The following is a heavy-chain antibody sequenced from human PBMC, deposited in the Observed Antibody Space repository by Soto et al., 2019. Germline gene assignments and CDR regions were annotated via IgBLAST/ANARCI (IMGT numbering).Heavy chain of an antibody. Sequence: SETLSLTCTVSGGSISSSSYYWGWIRQPPGKGLEWIGSIYYSGSTYYNPSLKSRVTISVDTSKNQFSLKLSSVTAADTAVYYCARRPLEWLSPWFDPWGQGTLVTVSS. CDR1: GGSISSSSYY. CDR3: ARRPLEWLSPWFDP. V-gene: IGHV4-39*01. J-gene: IGHJ5*02. D-gene: IGHD3-3*01. CDR2: IYYSGST.